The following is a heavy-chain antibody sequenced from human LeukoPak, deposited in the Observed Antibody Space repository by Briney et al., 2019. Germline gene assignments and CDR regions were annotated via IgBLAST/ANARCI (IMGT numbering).Heavy chain of an antibody. D-gene: IGHD3-22*01. J-gene: IGHJ4*02. CDR1: GFTFSSYA. CDR2: ISYDGSNK. V-gene: IGHV3-30*04. CDR3: ARDPARGYYYDSSGYFDY. Sequence: PGGSLRLSCAASGFTFSSYAMHWVRQAPGKGLEWVAVISYDGSNKYYADSVKGRFTISRDNSKNTLYLQMNSLRAEDTAVYYCARDPARGYYYDSSGYFDYWGQGTLVTVSS.